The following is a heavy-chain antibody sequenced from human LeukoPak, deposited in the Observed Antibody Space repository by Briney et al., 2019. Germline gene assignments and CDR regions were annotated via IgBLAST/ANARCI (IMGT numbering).Heavy chain of an antibody. D-gene: IGHD3-10*01. Sequence: ASVKVSCKAYGYTFTGYYMHWVRQAPGQGLEWMGRINPNSGGTNYAQKFQGRVTMTRDTSISTAYMELSRLRSDDTAVYYCARDLITMVRGPITPPHYWGQGTLVTVSS. CDR3: ARDLITMVRGPITPPHY. J-gene: IGHJ4*02. V-gene: IGHV1-2*06. CDR2: INPNSGGT. CDR1: GYTFTGYY.